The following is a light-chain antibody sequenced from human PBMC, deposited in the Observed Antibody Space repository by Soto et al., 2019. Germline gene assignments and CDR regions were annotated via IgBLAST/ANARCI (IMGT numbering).Light chain of an antibody. Sequence: QLVLTQPPSASGIPGQRVTISCSGGSSNIATNSVNWYLQLPGMAPKLVIYDNDQRPSGVHDRFSGSKSGTSASLAISGLQSDDEADYFCAAWDDTLDGLVFGGGTKLTVL. CDR3: AAWDDTLDGLV. J-gene: IGLJ3*02. V-gene: IGLV1-44*01. CDR1: SSNIATNS. CDR2: DND.